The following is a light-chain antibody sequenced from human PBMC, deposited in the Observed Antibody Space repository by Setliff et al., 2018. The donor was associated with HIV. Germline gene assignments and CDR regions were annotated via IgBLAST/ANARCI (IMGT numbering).Light chain of an antibody. Sequence: QSALTQPASVSGSPGQSITISCSGTDRDIGGYTYVSWYQQHPGKAPKLILYEVRMRPSGVSNRSSGSKSATTASLTIAGLQAEDEADYYCSSYTSKNTYVFGTGTKVTVL. CDR2: EVR. J-gene: IGLJ1*01. CDR1: DRDIGGYTY. CDR3: SSYTSKNTYV. V-gene: IGLV2-14*01.